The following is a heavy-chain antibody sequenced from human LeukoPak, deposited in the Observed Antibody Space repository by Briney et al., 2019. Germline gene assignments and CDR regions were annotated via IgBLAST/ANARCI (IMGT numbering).Heavy chain of an antibody. D-gene: IGHD2-21*01. V-gene: IGHV4-59*01. Sequence: SETLSLTCTVSGGSISSYHWSWIRQPPGKGLEWIGYIYYSGSTNYNPSLKSRVTISVDTSKNQFSLKLSSVTAADTAVYYCARVVTLRRYYYYYYMDVWGKGTTVTVSS. CDR3: ARVVTLRRYYYYYYMDV. CDR1: GGSISSYH. CDR2: IYYSGST. J-gene: IGHJ6*03.